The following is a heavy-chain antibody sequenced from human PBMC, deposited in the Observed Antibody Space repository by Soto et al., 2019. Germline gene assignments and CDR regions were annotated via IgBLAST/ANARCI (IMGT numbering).Heavy chain of an antibody. CDR2: ISGSGGST. J-gene: IGHJ4*02. V-gene: IGHV3-23*01. D-gene: IGHD3-22*01. Sequence: EVQLLESGGGLVQPGGSLRLSCAASGFTFSSYAMSWVRQAPGKGLEWVSAISGSGGSTYYADSVKGRFTISRDNSKKTLYLQMNSLRAEDTAVYYCAKGTLYYSDSSGFHFDYWGQGTLVTVSS. CDR1: GFTFSSYA. CDR3: AKGTLYYSDSSGFHFDY.